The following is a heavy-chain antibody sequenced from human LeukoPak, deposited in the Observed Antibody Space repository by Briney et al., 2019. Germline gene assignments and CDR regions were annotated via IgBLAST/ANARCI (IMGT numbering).Heavy chain of an antibody. CDR3: TRFITMIVVVTRFDY. V-gene: IGHV3-49*03. D-gene: IGHD3-22*01. CDR2: IRSKAYGGTT. J-gene: IGHJ4*02. CDR1: GFTFCDYA. Sequence: GGSLRLSCTASGFTFCDYAMSWFRQAPGKGLEWVGFIRSKAYGGTTEYAASVKGRFTISRDDSKSIAYLQMNSLKTEDTAVYYCTRFITMIVVVTRFDYWGQGTLVTVSS.